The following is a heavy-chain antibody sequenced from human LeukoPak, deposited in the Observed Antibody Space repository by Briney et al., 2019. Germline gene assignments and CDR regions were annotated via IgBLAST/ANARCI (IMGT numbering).Heavy chain of an antibody. D-gene: IGHD6-19*01. Sequence: GGPLRLSCAASGFTFSSYSMNWVRQAPGKGLVWVSSISSSSSYIYYADSVKGRFTISRDNAKNSLYLQMNSLRAEDTAVYYCARVRSSGWLPDYWGQGTLVTVSS. V-gene: IGHV3-21*01. CDR3: ARVRSSGWLPDY. CDR2: ISSSSSYI. J-gene: IGHJ4*02. CDR1: GFTFSSYS.